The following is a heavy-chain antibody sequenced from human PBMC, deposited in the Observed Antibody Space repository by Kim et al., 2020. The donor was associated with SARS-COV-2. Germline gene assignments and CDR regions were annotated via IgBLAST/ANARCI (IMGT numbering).Heavy chain of an antibody. CDR2: IIPIFGTA. V-gene: IGHV1-69*13. J-gene: IGHJ4*02. CDR1: GGTFSSYA. Sequence: SVKVSCKASGGTFSSYAISWVRQAPGQGLEWMGGIIPIFGTANYAQKFQGRVTITADESTSTAYMELSSLRSEDTAVYYCASGYCSGGSCELGPGYWGQGTLVTVSS. D-gene: IGHD2-15*01. CDR3: ASGYCSGGSCELGPGY.